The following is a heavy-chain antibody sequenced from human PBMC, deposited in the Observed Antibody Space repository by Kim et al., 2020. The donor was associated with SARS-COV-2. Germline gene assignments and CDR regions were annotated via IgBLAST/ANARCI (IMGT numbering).Heavy chain of an antibody. Sequence: SVKVSCKASGGTFSSYAISWVRQAPGQGLEWMGGIIPIFGTANYAQKFQGRVTITADESTSTAYMELSSLRSEDTAVYYCARGVGSGSYRDHYFDYWGQGTLVTVSS. CDR2: IIPIFGTA. V-gene: IGHV1-69*13. CDR3: ARGVGSGSYRDHYFDY. CDR1: GGTFSSYA. J-gene: IGHJ4*02. D-gene: IGHD3-10*01.